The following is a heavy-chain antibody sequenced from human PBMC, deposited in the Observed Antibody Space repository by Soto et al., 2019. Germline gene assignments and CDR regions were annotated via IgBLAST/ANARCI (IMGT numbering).Heavy chain of an antibody. CDR2: INAGNGNT. CDR3: ASSYYGSGSYYSPTYYFDY. D-gene: IGHD3-10*01. Sequence: ASVQVSCKASGYTFTSYAMRWVRQAPGQRLEWMGWINAGNGNTKYSQKFQGRVTITRDTSASTAYMELSSLRSEDTTVYYCASSYYGSGSYYSPTYYFDYWGQGTLVTVSS. J-gene: IGHJ4*02. V-gene: IGHV1-3*01. CDR1: GYTFTSYA.